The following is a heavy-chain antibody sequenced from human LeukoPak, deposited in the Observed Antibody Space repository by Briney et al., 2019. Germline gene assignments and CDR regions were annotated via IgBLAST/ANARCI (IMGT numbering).Heavy chain of an antibody. Sequence: SETLSLTCTVSGGSISSGSYYWSWIRQPAGKGLEWIGRIYTSGSTNYNPSLKSRVTISVDTSKNQFSLKLSSVTAADTAVYYCARGAGPFYDFWSGPPDYWGQGTLVTVSS. CDR2: IYTSGST. CDR3: ARGAGPFYDFWSGPPDY. D-gene: IGHD3-3*01. J-gene: IGHJ4*02. CDR1: GGSISSGSYY. V-gene: IGHV4-61*02.